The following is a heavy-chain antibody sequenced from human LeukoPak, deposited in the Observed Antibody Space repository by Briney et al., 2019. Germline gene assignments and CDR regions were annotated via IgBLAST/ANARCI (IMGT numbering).Heavy chain of an antibody. J-gene: IGHJ4*02. CDR2: IPIFGTA. V-gene: IGHV1-69*06. Sequence: IPIFGTANYAQKFHGRVTITADKSTSTAYMELSSLRSEDTAVYYCARDRGGSIAAAGTFDYWGQGTLVTVSS. CDR3: ARDRGGSIAAAGTFDY. D-gene: IGHD6-13*01.